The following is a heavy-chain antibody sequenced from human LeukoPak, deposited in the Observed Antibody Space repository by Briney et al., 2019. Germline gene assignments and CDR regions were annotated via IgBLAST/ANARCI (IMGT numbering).Heavy chain of an antibody. Sequence: SETLSLTCTVSGGSISSGDFHWSWIRQPPGKGLEWIGYIYYRGGTYYNPSLESRVTISLATSKNQFSLRLSSVTAADTAVYYCARSPPSNWFDPWGQGTLVTVSS. J-gene: IGHJ5*02. CDR1: GGSISSGDFH. CDR2: IYYRGGT. V-gene: IGHV4-30-4*01. CDR3: ARSPPSNWFDP.